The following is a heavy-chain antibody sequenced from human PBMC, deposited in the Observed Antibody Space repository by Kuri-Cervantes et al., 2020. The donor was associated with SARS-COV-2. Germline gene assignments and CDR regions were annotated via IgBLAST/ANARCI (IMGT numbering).Heavy chain of an antibody. Sequence: GESLKISCAASGFTFSSYWMSWVRQAPGKGLERVANIKQDGSEKYYVDSVKGRFTISRDNAKNSLYLQMNSLRAEDTAVYYCARDEYSGDIVAPDYWGQGTLVTVSS. V-gene: IGHV3-7*05. CDR2: IKQDGSEK. D-gene: IGHD2-15*01. J-gene: IGHJ4*02. CDR1: GFTFSSYW. CDR3: ARDEYSGDIVAPDY.